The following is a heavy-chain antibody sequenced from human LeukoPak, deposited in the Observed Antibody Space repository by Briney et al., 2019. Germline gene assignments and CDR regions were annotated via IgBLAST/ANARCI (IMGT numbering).Heavy chain of an antibody. CDR1: GFSFSSYG. J-gene: IGHJ3*02. V-gene: IGHV3-30*02. CDR2: IRYDGNNK. Sequence: GSLRLSCAASGFSFSSYGMDRVRQAPGKGLEWVAFIRYDGNNKDYADSVKGRFTISRDNSKSTLYLQMNSLRVDDTAVYYCAKGYGDLVAFDIWGQGTMVTVSS. CDR3: AKGYGDLVAFDI. D-gene: IGHD4/OR15-4a*01.